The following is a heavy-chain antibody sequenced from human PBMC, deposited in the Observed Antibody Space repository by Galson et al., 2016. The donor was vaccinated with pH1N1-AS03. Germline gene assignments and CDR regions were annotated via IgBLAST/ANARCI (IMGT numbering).Heavy chain of an antibody. J-gene: IGHJ6*02. D-gene: IGHD2-2*01. V-gene: IGHV1-2*04. CDR1: GYIFTGFY. Sequence: SVKVSCKASGYIFTGFYVHWVRQAPGQGLELMGWINPKSGVTNYAQKFQAWVTMTRDTSSSTAYMELSGLKSDDTAVYYCARDPRGPCTSSTCPTAYYFGMDVWGQGTTAIVSS. CDR2: INPKSGVT. CDR3: ARDPRGPCTSSTCPTAYYFGMDV.